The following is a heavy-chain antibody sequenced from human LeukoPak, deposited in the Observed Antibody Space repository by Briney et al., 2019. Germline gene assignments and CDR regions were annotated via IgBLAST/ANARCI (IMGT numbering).Heavy chain of an antibody. CDR3: GRSMGAAVDY. V-gene: IGHV6-1*01. CDR1: GDSVSSNSAA. J-gene: IGHJ4*02. Sequence: SQILSLTCDISGDSVSSNSAAWNWIRQSPSRGLEWLGRRYYRSQWYNEYAVSVKSRITINPDTSKNQFSLQLNSVTPEDTAVYYCGRSMGAAVDYWGQGTLVTVSS. D-gene: IGHD1-26*01. CDR2: RYYRSQWYN.